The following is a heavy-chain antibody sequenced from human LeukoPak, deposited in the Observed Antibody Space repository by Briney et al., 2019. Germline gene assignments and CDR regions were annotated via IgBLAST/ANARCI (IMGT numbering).Heavy chain of an antibody. CDR2: ISYDGSNK. V-gene: IGHV3-30-3*01. CDR3: ARDRGSGTYYRFYGMDV. Sequence: GRSLRLSCAASGFTFSSYAMHWVRQAPGKGLEWVAVISYDGSNKYYADSVEGRFTISRDNSKNTLYLQMTSLRVEDTAVYYYARDRGSGTYYRFYGMDVWGQGTTVTVSS. D-gene: IGHD1-26*01. J-gene: IGHJ6*02. CDR1: GFTFSSYA.